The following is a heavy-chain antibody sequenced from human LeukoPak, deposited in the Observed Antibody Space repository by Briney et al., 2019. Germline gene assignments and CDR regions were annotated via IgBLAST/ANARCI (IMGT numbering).Heavy chain of an antibody. CDR2: INSDGSST. Sequence: GGAPRVSCVASGFTFISYWMHGVRQAPEKGLVWVSRINSDGSSTSYADSVKGRFTISRDNAKNTLYLQMNSLRAEDTAVYYCARGLNYYDSSGMGEWFDPWGQGTLVTVSS. J-gene: IGHJ5*02. CDR1: GFTFISYW. V-gene: IGHV3-74*01. CDR3: ARGLNYYDSSGMGEWFDP. D-gene: IGHD3-22*01.